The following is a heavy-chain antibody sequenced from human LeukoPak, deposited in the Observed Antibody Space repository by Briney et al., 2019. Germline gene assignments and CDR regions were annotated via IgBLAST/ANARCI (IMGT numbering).Heavy chain of an antibody. Sequence: PGGSLRLSCAASGFTFSSYWMHWVRQAPGKGLVWVSRINSDGISTNYADSVKGRFTISRDNAKNTLYLQMNSLRAEDTAVYYCARRIQLWAYFDYWGQGTLVTVSS. CDR2: INSDGIST. CDR1: GFTFSSYW. V-gene: IGHV3-74*01. D-gene: IGHD5-18*01. J-gene: IGHJ4*02. CDR3: ARRIQLWAYFDY.